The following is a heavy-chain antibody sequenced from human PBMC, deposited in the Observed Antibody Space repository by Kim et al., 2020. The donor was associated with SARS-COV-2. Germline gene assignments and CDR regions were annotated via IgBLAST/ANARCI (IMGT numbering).Heavy chain of an antibody. Sequence: GGSLRLSCAASGFTLTSYGMHWVRQAPGKGLEWVAVISYDGSNKYYADSVKGRFTISRDNSKNTLYLQMNSLRAEDTAVYYCAKDNGDYGDYYYYYMDV. CDR3: AKDNGDYGDYYYYYMDV. D-gene: IGHD4-17*01. V-gene: IGHV3-30*18. J-gene: IGHJ6*03. CDR2: ISYDGSNK. CDR1: GFTLTSYG.